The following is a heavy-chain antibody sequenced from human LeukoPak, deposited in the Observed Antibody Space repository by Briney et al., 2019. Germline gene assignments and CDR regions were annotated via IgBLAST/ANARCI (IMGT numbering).Heavy chain of an antibody. Sequence: SETLSLTCTVSGGSISSYYCSWIRQPPGKGLEWIGYIYYSGSTNYNPSLKSRVTISVDTSKNQFSLKLSSVTAADTAVYYCARMYYDILTGYPYDAFDIWGQGTMVTVSS. V-gene: IGHV4-59*01. CDR2: IYYSGST. CDR1: GGSISSYY. D-gene: IGHD3-9*01. CDR3: ARMYYDILTGYPYDAFDI. J-gene: IGHJ3*02.